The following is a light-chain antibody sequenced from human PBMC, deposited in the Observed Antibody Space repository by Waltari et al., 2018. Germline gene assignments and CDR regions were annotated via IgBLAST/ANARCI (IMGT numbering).Light chain of an antibody. J-gene: IGLJ1*01. CDR2: EVS. CDR3: SSYTSSSTPYV. Sequence: QSALTQPASVSGSPGQSLTISCPGASSAVGGYNYVSWYQHHPGKAPKLMIYEVSNRPSGVSNRFSGSKSGNTASLTISGLQAEDEADYYCSSYTSSSTPYVFGTGTKVTVL. V-gene: IGLV2-14*01. CDR1: SSAVGGYNY.